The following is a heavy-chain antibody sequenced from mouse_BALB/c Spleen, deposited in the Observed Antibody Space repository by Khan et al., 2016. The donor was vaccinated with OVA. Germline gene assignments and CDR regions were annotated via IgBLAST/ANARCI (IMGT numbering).Heavy chain of an antibody. J-gene: IGHJ2*01. D-gene: IGHD1-1*01. Sequence: VQLQQSGAELVKAGASVKMSCKASGYTFTSYWMHWVKQRLGQGLEWFAETNPTNGRTYYNEKFKSKATLTVDKSSSTAYMLLSGPTFEDSSVYYGARIKKIVATYFDYGGQGTTLTVSS. CDR2: TNPTNGRT. CDR1: GYTFTSYW. V-gene: IGHV1S81*02. CDR3: ARIKKIVATYFDY.